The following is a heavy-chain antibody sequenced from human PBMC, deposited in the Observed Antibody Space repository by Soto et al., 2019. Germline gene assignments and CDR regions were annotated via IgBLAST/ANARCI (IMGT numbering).Heavy chain of an antibody. CDR1: GGSVSSMSYS. V-gene: IGHV4-39*01. CDR3: ARQGGLVGATGY. D-gene: IGHD1-26*01. J-gene: IGHJ4*02. CDR2: IFYSGGT. Sequence: KLRETLSLTCTVSGGSVSSMSYSWGWVRQPPGKGLEWIGRIFYSGGTYYNPSLKSRVTISLDTSKNQFSLKLISVTAADTAVYYCARQGGLVGATGYWGQGTLVTVSS.